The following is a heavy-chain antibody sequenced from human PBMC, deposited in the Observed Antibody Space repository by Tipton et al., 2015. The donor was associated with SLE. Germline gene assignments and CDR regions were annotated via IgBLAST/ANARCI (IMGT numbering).Heavy chain of an antibody. Sequence: TLSLTCTVSGGSISSYYWSWIRQPPGKGLEWIGYIYYSGSTNYNPSLKSRVTISVDTSKNQFSLKLSSVTAADTAVYYCARSLAAAGTGYYYYGMDVWGQVTTVTVSS. J-gene: IGHJ6*02. CDR3: ARSLAAAGTGYYYYGMDV. V-gene: IGHV4-59*01. CDR2: IYYSGST. CDR1: GGSISSYY. D-gene: IGHD6-13*01.